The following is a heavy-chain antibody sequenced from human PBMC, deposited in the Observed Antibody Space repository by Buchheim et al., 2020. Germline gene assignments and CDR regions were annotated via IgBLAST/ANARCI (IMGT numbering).Heavy chain of an antibody. V-gene: IGHV3-7*01. CDR1: GFTFSSYL. J-gene: IGHJ4*02. CDR2: IKQDGTEK. Sequence: VESGGGLVQPGGSLRLSCAASGFTFSSYLMSWVSAAPGKGLEWVANIKQDGTEKYYVDSVKGRFTISRDNAKNSLYLQMNSLRAEDTAVYYCARQAGTYWGQGTL. CDR3: ARQAGTY.